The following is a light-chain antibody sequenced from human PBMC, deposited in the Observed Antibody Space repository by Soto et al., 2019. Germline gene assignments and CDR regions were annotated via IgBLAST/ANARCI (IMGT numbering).Light chain of an antibody. CDR2: AAS. J-gene: IGKJ2*01. Sequence: DIQMTQSPSSLSASVGDRVTITCRASQNIRNYLNWYQQRPGKTPNLLVYAASTLRGGVPSRCSGSGAGTVFTLTIKSLQTEEFATYYCQQMHSTASYTVGQVKRVDIK. CDR3: QQMHSTASYT. V-gene: IGKV1-39*01. CDR1: QNIRNY.